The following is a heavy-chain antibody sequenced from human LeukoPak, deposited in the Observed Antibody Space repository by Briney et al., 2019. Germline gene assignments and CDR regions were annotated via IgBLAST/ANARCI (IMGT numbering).Heavy chain of an antibody. D-gene: IGHD6-13*01. CDR2: ISSSGSTI. CDR1: GFTFSSYA. J-gene: IGHJ4*02. Sequence: PVGTLRLSGAASGFTFSSYAMNWVRQAPGKGLEWGSYISSSGSTIYYADSVKGRFTISRDNAKTSLYLQRNSLRAQDTAVYYGPTAARSDSSLYYLDHWGQGTLVTVSS. V-gene: IGHV3-48*03. CDR3: PTAARSDSSLYYLDH.